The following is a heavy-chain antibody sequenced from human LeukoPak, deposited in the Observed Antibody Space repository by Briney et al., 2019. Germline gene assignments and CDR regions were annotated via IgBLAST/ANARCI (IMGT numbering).Heavy chain of an antibody. CDR3: AKEGYSSSWYGYFDY. CDR1: GFTFSSYG. Sequence: GGSLRLSCAASGFTFSSYGVHWVRQAPGKGLEWVAVISYDGSNKYYADSVKGRFTISRDNSKNTLYLQMNSLRAEDTAVYYCAKEGYSSSWYGYFDYWGQGTLVTVSS. CDR2: ISYDGSNK. J-gene: IGHJ4*02. V-gene: IGHV3-30*18. D-gene: IGHD6-13*01.